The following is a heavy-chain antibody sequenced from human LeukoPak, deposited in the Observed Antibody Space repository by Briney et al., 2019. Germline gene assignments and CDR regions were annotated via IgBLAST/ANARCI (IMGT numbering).Heavy chain of an antibody. CDR3: AKDARSLKSSYYYYYMDV. CDR2: ISSSSSYI. Sequence: GGSLRLSCAASGFTFSSYSMNWVRQAPGKGLEWVSSISSSSSYIYYADSVKGRFTISRDNAKNSLYLQMNSLRAEDTAVYYCAKDARSLKSSYYYYYMDVWGKGTTVTISS. D-gene: IGHD3-16*01. J-gene: IGHJ6*03. V-gene: IGHV3-21*04. CDR1: GFTFSSYS.